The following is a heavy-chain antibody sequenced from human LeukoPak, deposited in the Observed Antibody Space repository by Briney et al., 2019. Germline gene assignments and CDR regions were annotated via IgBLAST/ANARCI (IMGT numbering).Heavy chain of an antibody. CDR3: ARDQATSNVLGP. CDR2: ISTDGSST. V-gene: IGHV3-74*01. J-gene: IGHJ5*02. CDR1: GFTFSTYW. Sequence: AGGSLRLSCAASGFTFSTYWMHWVRQAPGKGLVWVSRISTDGSSTNYADSVKGRFTISRDNAKSTLYLQMNSLRAEDTAVYYCARDQATSNVLGPWGQETLVTVSS. D-gene: IGHD5-24*01.